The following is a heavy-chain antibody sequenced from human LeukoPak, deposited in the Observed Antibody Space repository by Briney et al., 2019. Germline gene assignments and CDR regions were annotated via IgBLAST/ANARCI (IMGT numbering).Heavy chain of an antibody. J-gene: IGHJ4*02. D-gene: IGHD6-13*01. CDR1: GFTFGSYG. Sequence: AGGSLRLSCAASGFTFGSYGMHWVRQARGKGGEGGAVISYDGSNKYYADSVKGRFTISRDNSKNTLYLQMNSLRAEDTAVYYCAKIPKRYSSSWYYFDYWGQGTLVTVSS. CDR3: AKIPKRYSSSWYYFDY. CDR2: ISYDGSNK. V-gene: IGHV3-30*18.